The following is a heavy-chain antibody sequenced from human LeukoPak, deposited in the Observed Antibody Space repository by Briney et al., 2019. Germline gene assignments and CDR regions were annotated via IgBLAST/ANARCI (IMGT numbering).Heavy chain of an antibody. CDR3: AKGAGSSWYGDRYYFDY. Sequence: GGSLRLSCAASGFTFSSYAMTWVRQAPGKGLEWVSGIRGSGTSTYYADSVKGRFTISRDNSKNTLYLQMNSLRAEDTAVYYCAKGAGSSWYGDRYYFDYWGQGTLVTVSS. CDR1: GFTFSSYA. CDR2: IRGSGTST. V-gene: IGHV3-23*01. J-gene: IGHJ4*02. D-gene: IGHD6-13*01.